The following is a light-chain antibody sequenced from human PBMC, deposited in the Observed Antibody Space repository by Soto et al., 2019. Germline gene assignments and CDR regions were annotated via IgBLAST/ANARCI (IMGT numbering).Light chain of an antibody. CDR1: QSVDTTF. Sequence: IVVTQSPGSLSLSPGQRATLSCRASQSVDTTFFAWYQKKPGQAPRLLIYGASKRATGIPDRFSGSGSGTDFTLIISRLEPEDFAVYYCQQYMSSVTFGQGTKVEIK. CDR3: QQYMSSVT. CDR2: GAS. J-gene: IGKJ1*01. V-gene: IGKV3-20*01.